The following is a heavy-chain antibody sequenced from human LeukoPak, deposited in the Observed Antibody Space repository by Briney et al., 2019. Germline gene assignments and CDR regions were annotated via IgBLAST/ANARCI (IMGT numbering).Heavy chain of an antibody. V-gene: IGHV5-51*01. D-gene: IGHD2-2*01. CDR2: IYPGDSDT. CDR3: ARRAVPAATYYYYYMDV. Sequence: GESLQISCKGSGYSFTSYWIGWVRQLPGKGLEWMGIIYPGDSDTRYSPSFQGQVTISADKSISTAYLQWSSLKASDTAMYYCARRAVPAATYYYYYMDVWGKGTTVTVSS. CDR1: GYSFTSYW. J-gene: IGHJ6*03.